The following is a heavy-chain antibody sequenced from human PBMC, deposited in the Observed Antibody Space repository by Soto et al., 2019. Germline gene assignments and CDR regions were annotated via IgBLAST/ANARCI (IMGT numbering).Heavy chain of an antibody. V-gene: IGHV4-34*01. CDR3: ARVRRYSSSWYVVYYFDY. J-gene: IGHJ4*02. Sequence: PSETLSLTCGVYGGSFSGYYWSWIRQPPGKGLEWIGEIDHSGSTNYNPSLKSRVSISVDTSISTAYMELSRLRSDDTAVYYCARVRRYSSSWYVVYYFDYWGQGTLVTVSS. CDR1: GGSFSGYY. D-gene: IGHD6-13*01. CDR2: IDHSGST.